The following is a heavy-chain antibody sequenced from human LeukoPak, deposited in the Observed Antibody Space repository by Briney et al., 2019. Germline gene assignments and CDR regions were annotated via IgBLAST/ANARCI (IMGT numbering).Heavy chain of an antibody. CDR1: GFTFSSYT. CDR2: ISGSGGST. D-gene: IGHD5-12*01. Sequence: GGSLRLSCAASGFTFSSYTMSWVRQAPGKGLEWVSSISGSGGSTYYADSVKGRFTISRDNSKNTLYLRMNSLRAEDTAVYYCPKTPVATIRYFDYWGQGTLVTVSS. V-gene: IGHV3-23*01. J-gene: IGHJ4*02. CDR3: PKTPVATIRYFDY.